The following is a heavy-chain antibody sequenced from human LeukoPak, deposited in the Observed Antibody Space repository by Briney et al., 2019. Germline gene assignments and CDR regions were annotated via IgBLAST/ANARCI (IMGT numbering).Heavy chain of an antibody. Sequence: GGSLRLSCAASGLTFDNYAMHWVRQTPGKGLEWVSCISWNSRSIGYADSVKGRFTISRDNAKNSLYLQMNSLRAEDTALYYCAKWVSSSWYLFDYWGQGTLVSISS. V-gene: IGHV3-9*01. CDR1: GLTFDNYA. J-gene: IGHJ4*02. CDR3: AKWVSSSWYLFDY. D-gene: IGHD6-13*01. CDR2: ISWNSRSI.